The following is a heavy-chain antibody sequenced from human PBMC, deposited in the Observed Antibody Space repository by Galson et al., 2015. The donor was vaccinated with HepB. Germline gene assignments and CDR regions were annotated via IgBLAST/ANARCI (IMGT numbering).Heavy chain of an antibody. CDR3: AREIVVVPAAILAPYYYYMDV. V-gene: IGHV1-3*01. J-gene: IGHJ6*03. CDR1: GYTFTSYA. D-gene: IGHD2-2*02. Sequence: SVKVSCKASGYTFTSYAMHWVRQAPGQRLEWMGWINAGNGNTKYSQKFQGRVTITRDTSASTAYMELSSLRSEDTAVYYCAREIVVVPAAILAPYYYYMDVWGKGTTVTVSS. CDR2: INAGNGNT.